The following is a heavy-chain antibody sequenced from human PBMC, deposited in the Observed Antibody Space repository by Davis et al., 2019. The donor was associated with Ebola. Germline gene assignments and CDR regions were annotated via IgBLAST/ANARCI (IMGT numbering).Heavy chain of an antibody. V-gene: IGHV3-66*01. CDR2: IYSGGST. CDR3: ARDRWDNWFDP. J-gene: IGHJ5*02. CDR1: GGSTSSYY. D-gene: IGHD1-26*01. Sequence: ETLSLTCTVSGGSTSSYYMSWVRQAPGKGLEWVSVIYSGGSTYYADSVKGRFTISRDNSKNTLYLQMNSLRAEDTAVYYCARDRWDNWFDPWGQGTLVTVSS.